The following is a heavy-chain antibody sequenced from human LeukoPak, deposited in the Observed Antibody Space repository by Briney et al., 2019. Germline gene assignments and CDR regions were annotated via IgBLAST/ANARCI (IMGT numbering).Heavy chain of an antibody. Sequence: SETLSLTCTVSGGSISSSSYYWGWIRQPPGKGLEWIGSIYYSGGTYYNPSLKSRVTISVDTSKNQFSLKLSSVTAADTAVYYCARMGGYSGYATHWGQGTLVTVSS. J-gene: IGHJ4*02. CDR2: IYYSGGT. CDR3: ARMGGYSGYATH. V-gene: IGHV4-39*01. D-gene: IGHD5-12*01. CDR1: GGSISSSSYY.